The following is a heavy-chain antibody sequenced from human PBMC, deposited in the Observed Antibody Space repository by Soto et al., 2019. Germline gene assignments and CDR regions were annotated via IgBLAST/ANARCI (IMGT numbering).Heavy chain of an antibody. Sequence: EVQVLESGGGLVQPWGSLRISCAASGFTFDNFAMAWVRQAPGKGLEWVSAISATGGSAYYANSVRGRFSISRDSSKNTLHLQMSSLRAEDTAVYYCAKTLGVRHFYYGMDVWGPGTTVTVSS. D-gene: IGHD3-10*02. J-gene: IGHJ6*02. V-gene: IGHV3-23*01. CDR3: AKTLGVRHFYYGMDV. CDR1: GFTFDNFA. CDR2: ISATGGSA.